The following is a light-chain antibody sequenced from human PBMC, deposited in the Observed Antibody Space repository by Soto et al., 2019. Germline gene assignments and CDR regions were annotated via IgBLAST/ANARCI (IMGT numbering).Light chain of an antibody. J-gene: IGKJ2*01. V-gene: IGKV3-20*01. Sequence: EIVLTQSPGTLSLSPGERATLSCRASQSVSSGYLAWYQQRPGQAPRFLIYGASSRATGIPDRFSGSGSGTDFTLTISRLEPEDLAVYYCQQYATSPYTFGQGTKLEI. CDR3: QQYATSPYT. CDR2: GAS. CDR1: QSVSSGY.